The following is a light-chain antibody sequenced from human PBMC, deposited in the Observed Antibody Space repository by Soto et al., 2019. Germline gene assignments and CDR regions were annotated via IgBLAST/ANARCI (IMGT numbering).Light chain of an antibody. CDR2: DVN. J-gene: IGLJ3*02. CDR1: SSDVGGYDY. CDR3: KSYTSRSTPWM. Sequence: QSALTQPASVSGSPGQSITISCTGTSSDVGGYDYVSWYQQHPGKAPKLVIYDVNNRPSGVSNRFSGSKSGNTASLTISGLQAEDEADYYCKSYTSRSTPWMFGGGTKLTVL. V-gene: IGLV2-14*01.